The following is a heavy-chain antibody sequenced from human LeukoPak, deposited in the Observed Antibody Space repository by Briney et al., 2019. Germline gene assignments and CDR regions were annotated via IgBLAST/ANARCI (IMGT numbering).Heavy chain of an antibody. CDR2: IWNDGSQK. CDR1: GFTFSSYG. J-gene: IGHJ4*02. CDR3: ARDKGPYYFDQ. V-gene: IGHV3-33*01. Sequence: GRSLRLSCAASGFTFSSYGMHWVRQAPGQGLEWVAVIWNDGSQKYYADSVKGRFTISRDNSKNTLYLQMNSLRAEDTAVYYCARDKGPYYFDQWGQGTLLTVSS.